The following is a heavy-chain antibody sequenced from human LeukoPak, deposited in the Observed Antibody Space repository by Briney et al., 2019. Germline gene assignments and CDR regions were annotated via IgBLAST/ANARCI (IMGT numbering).Heavy chain of an antibody. Sequence: ASVKVSCKASGYTFTSYDINWVRQATGQGPEWMGWMNPNSGNTGYSQKFQGRVTMTRNTSISTAYMELSSLRSEDTAVYYCARGCSSTSCYHPDYWGQGTLVTVSS. CDR3: ARGCSSTSCYHPDY. J-gene: IGHJ4*02. D-gene: IGHD2-2*01. CDR1: GYTFTSYD. CDR2: MNPNSGNT. V-gene: IGHV1-8*01.